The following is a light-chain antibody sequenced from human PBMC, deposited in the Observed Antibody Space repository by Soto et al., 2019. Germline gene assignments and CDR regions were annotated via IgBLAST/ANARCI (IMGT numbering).Light chain of an antibody. Sequence: DIVLTQSPGTLSLSPGETATLSYRASQSVSSSYLAWYQQQPGQAPRLLIYGASSRDTGIPDRFSGSGSGTDFTLTISRLEPEDFAVYYCQQYGRSPFTFGPGTKVDIK. CDR1: QSVSSSY. CDR2: GAS. J-gene: IGKJ3*01. V-gene: IGKV3-20*01. CDR3: QQYGRSPFT.